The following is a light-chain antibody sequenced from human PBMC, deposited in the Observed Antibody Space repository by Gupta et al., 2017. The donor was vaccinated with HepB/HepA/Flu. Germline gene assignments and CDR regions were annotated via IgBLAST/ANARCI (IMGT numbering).Light chain of an antibody. V-gene: IGKV1-5*03. CDR2: KAS. CDR1: QTITTY. Sequence: DIHMSHSPSTLSASIGDRVTITCRTSQTITTYLAWYQQKPGKAPKLLIYKASSLESGVPSRFSGSGSGTEFTLTISSLQPDDVATYYCQQYSNYITFGGGTKVEI. J-gene: IGKJ4*01. CDR3: QQYSNYIT.